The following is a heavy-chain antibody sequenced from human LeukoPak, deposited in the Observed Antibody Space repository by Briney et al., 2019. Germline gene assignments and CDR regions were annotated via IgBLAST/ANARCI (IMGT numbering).Heavy chain of an antibody. D-gene: IGHD2-15*01. V-gene: IGHV3-21*01. J-gene: IGHJ5*02. Sequence: PGGSLRLSCAASGFTFSSESMNWVRQAPGEGPEWVSHISSSSSYIYYADSVKGRFTISRDNAKNSLYLQMNSLRVEDTAVYYCARTSVVAAPWGQGTLVTVSS. CDR3: ARTSVVAAP. CDR2: ISSSSSYI. CDR1: GFTFSSES.